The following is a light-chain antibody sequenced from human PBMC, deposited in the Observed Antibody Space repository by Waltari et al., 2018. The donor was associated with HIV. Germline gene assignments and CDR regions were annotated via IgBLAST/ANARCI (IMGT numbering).Light chain of an antibody. CDR3: SSYTSSSTLI. Sequence: QSALTQPAPVSGSPGQSITISCTGTSSDVGGYNYVSWYQHHPGKAPKLMIYEVSNRPSGVSNRFSGSKSGNTASLTISGLQAGDEADYYCSSYTSSSTLIFGGGTILTVL. CDR2: EVS. J-gene: IGLJ2*01. CDR1: SSDVGGYNY. V-gene: IGLV2-14*01.